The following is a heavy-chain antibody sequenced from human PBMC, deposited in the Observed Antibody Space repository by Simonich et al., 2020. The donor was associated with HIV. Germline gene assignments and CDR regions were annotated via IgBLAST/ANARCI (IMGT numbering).Heavy chain of an antibody. CDR3: ARHESGYDSPNDY. CDR2: IYYSGSP. V-gene: IGHV4-39*01. Sequence: QLQLQESGPGLVKPSETLSLTCTVSGGSISSSSYYWSWIRQPPGKGLEWIGSIYYSGSPYYNPALKSGVTISVDTSKNQFSLKLSAVTAADTAVYYCARHESGYDSPNDYWGQGTLVTVSS. J-gene: IGHJ4*02. D-gene: IGHD5-12*01. CDR1: GGSISSSSYY.